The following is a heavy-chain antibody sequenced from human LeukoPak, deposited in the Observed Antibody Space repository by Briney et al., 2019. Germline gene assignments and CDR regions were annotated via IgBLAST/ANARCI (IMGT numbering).Heavy chain of an antibody. V-gene: IGHV6-1*01. CDR2: TYYRAQWYS. J-gene: IGHJ4*02. CDR3: ASETLPGITMVRGVIF. CDR1: GDSVSSNSAA. D-gene: IGHD3-10*01. Sequence: SQTLSLTCAISGDSVSSNSAAWNWIRQSPSRGLEWLGRTYYRAQWYSDYGPSVRGRITINPDTSKNQFSLKLSSVTAADTAVYYCASETLPGITMVRGVIFWGQGTLVTVSS.